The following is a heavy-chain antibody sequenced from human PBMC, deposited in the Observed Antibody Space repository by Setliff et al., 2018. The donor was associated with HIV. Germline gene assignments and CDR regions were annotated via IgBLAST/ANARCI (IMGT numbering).Heavy chain of an antibody. J-gene: IGHJ2*01. D-gene: IGHD1-26*01. CDR1: GGSIRSGSYY. CDR3: ARAAYSGTYVWEPATDL. CDR2: IYSTGGT. Sequence: SETLSLTCSVSGGSIRSGSYYWSWIRQPAGKGLEWIGHIYSTGGTRYNPSLESRLTILVDSSRNQFSLNLSSVTAADPAVYYCARAAYSGTYVWEPATDLWGRGTLVTVSS. V-gene: IGHV4-61*09.